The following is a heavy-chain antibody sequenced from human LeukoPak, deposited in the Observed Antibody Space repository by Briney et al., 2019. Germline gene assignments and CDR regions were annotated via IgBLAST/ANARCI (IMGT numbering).Heavy chain of an antibody. CDR3: ARENSGSYREFDY. CDR1: GGSISSYY. V-gene: IGHV4-4*07. D-gene: IGHD1-26*01. J-gene: IGHJ4*02. Sequence: SETLSLTCSVSGGSISSYYWSWIRQPAGKGLEWIGRIYTSGSTNYNASLKSRVSMSVDTSKDQFSLKLSSVTAADTAVFYCARENSGSYREFDYWGQGTLVTVSS. CDR2: IYTSGST.